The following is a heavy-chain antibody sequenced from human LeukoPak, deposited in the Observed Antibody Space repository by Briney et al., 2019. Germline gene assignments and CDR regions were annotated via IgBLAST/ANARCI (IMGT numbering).Heavy chain of an antibody. CDR3: ATRITMVRRFDY. J-gene: IGHJ4*02. CDR1: GGSFSGYY. Sequence: PSETLSLTCAVYGGSFSGYYWSWIRQPPGKGLEWIGEINHSGSTNYNPSLKSRVTISVDTSKNQFSLKLSSVTAADTAVYYCATRITMVRRFDYWGQGTLVTVSS. D-gene: IGHD3-10*01. CDR2: INHSGST. V-gene: IGHV4-34*01.